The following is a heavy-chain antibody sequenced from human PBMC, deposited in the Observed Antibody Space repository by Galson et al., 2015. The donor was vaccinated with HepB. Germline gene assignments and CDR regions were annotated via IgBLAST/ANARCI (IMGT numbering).Heavy chain of an antibody. D-gene: IGHD1-20*01. J-gene: IGHJ4*02. CDR3: ARDMVTGVHPLDY. V-gene: IGHV1-18*01. Sequence: SVKVSCKASGYSFTSYGISWVRQAPGQGLEWMGWISPYNGNKQYAQKPQGRVTMATETSTGTVYMELRSLRYDDTAVYYCARDMVTGVHPLDYWGQGTLVTVSS. CDR2: ISPYNGNK. CDR1: GYSFTSYG.